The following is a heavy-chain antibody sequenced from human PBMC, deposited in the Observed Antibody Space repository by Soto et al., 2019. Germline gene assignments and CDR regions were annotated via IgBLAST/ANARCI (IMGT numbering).Heavy chain of an antibody. CDR2: VSAYNGNT. Sequence: QVQLVQSGAEVKKPGASVKVSCKASGYTFSSYCISWVRQVPGQGLEWMGWVSAYNGNTNNAQNLQGRVTMTTDTPQSTAYMELSSLRSDDTAVYYCARDLPPFDYWGQGTLVAVSS. J-gene: IGHJ4*02. V-gene: IGHV1-18*01. CDR1: GYTFSSYC. CDR3: ARDLPPFDY.